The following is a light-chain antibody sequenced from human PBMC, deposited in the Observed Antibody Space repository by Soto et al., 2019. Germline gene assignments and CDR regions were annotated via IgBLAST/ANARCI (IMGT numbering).Light chain of an antibody. CDR2: DVT. J-gene: IGLJ2*01. CDR3: SSYSSSTTHVV. Sequence: QSALTQPASVSGSPGRSVTISCTGTSSDVGDFNYVSWYQHLPGRAPKTIIYDVTHRPSGISYRFSASKSARTASLAISGLHTQDVADYYCSSYSSSTTHVVFGGGTKLTVL. CDR1: SSDVGDFNY. V-gene: IGLV2-14*03.